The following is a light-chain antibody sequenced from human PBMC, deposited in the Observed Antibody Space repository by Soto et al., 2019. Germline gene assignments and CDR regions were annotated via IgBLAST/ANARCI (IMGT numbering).Light chain of an antibody. V-gene: IGKV3-11*01. Sequence: EIVLTQSPATLSLSPGERATLSCRASQSINNYLAWYQQKPGQAPRLLIYDASNRATGIPARFSGTGSGTDFTLPISRLEPEDFAVYYCQHRYDWPLTFGGGTKVEIK. CDR2: DAS. J-gene: IGKJ4*01. CDR1: QSINNY. CDR3: QHRYDWPLT.